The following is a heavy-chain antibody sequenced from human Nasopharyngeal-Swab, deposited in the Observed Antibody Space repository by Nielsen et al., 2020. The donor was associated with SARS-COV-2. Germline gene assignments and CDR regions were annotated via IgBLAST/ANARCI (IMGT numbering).Heavy chain of an antibody. D-gene: IGHD2-21*01. CDR3: ARGRLRDKERYNWFDP. CDR2: INPSGGST. V-gene: IGHV1-46*01. J-gene: IGHJ5*02. CDR1: GYTFTSYY. Sequence: ASVKVSCKASGYTFTSYYMHWVRQAPGQGLEWMGIINPSGGSTSYAQKFQGRVTMTRVTSTSTVYMELSSLRSEDTAVYYCARGRLRDKERYNWFDPWGQGTLVTVSS.